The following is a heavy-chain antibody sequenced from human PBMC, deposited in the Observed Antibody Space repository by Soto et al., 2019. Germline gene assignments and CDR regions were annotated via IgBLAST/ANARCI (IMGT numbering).Heavy chain of an antibody. D-gene: IGHD4-17*01. J-gene: IGHJ2*01. Sequence: QVQLVESGGGVVQPGRSLRLSCAASGFTFSSYGMHWVRQAPGKGLEWVAVIWYDGSNKYYADSVKGRFTISRDNSKNTLYLQMNSLRAEDTAVYYCAREGLSRTTVVTPNWYFDHWGRGTLVTVSS. CDR1: GFTFSSYG. V-gene: IGHV3-33*01. CDR2: IWYDGSNK. CDR3: AREGLSRTTVVTPNWYFDH.